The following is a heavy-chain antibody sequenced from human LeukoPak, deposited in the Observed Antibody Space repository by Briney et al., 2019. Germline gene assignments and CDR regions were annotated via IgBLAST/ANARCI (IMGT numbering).Heavy chain of an antibody. CDR3: AMEEGSDYYDSSGYYFGNAFDI. CDR1: GFTFSSYS. D-gene: IGHD3-22*01. V-gene: IGHV3-21*01. CDR2: ISSSSSYI. J-gene: IGHJ3*02. Sequence: GGSLRLSCAASGFTFSSYSMNWVRQAPGKGLEWVSSISSSSSYIYYADSVKGRFTISRDNAKNSLYLQMNSLRAEDTAVYYCAMEEGSDYYDSSGYYFGNAFDIWGQGTMVTVSP.